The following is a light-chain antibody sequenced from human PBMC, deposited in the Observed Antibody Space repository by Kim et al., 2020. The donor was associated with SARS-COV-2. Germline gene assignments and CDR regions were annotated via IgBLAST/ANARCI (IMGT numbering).Light chain of an antibody. V-gene: IGKV3-20*01. Sequence: EIVLTQSPGTLSLSPGERAILSCRASQSVSSSHLAWYQQKLGQAPRLLIYDASSRAAGIPDRFRGSGSGTDFTLTISRLEPEDFAVYYCQQYQRPPWTFGQGTKVDIK. J-gene: IGKJ1*01. CDR1: QSVSSSH. CDR3: QQYQRPPWT. CDR2: DAS.